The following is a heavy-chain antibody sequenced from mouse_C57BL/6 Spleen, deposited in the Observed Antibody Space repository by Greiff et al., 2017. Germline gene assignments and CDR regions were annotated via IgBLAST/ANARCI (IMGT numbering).Heavy chain of an antibody. CDR2: INPSTGGT. J-gene: IGHJ3*01. CDR3: ARSGFAY. Sequence: EVQLQQSGPELVKPGASVKLSCKASGYSFTGYYMNWVKQSPEKSLEWIGEINPSTGGTTYNQKFKAKATLTVDTSSSTAYMQLKSLTSEDSAVYCCARSGFAYWGQGTLVTVSA. V-gene: IGHV1-42*01. CDR1: GYSFTGYY.